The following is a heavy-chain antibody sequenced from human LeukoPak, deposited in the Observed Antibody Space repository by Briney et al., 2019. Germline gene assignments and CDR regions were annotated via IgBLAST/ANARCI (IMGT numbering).Heavy chain of an antibody. J-gene: IGHJ4*02. CDR2: INPNSGGT. CDR1: GYTFTGNY. Sequence: ASVKVSCKASGYTFTGNYIHWVRQAPGQGPEWMGWINPNSGGTKYAQKFQGRVTITADKSTSTAYMELSSLRSEDTAVYYCARGGIAARQSDYWGQGTLVTVSS. CDR3: ARGGIAARQSDY. D-gene: IGHD6-6*01. V-gene: IGHV1-2*02.